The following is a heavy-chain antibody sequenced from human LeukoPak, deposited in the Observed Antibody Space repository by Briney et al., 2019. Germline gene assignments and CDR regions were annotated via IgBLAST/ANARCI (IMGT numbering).Heavy chain of an antibody. CDR2: INHSGST. D-gene: IGHD6-13*01. V-gene: IGHV4-34*01. CDR1: GDSISDFY. J-gene: IGHJ4*02. CDR3: ARNLIPEQLVNF. Sequence: SETLSLTCTVSGDSISDFYWSWIRQPPGKGLEWIGEINHSGSTNYNPSLKSRVTISVDTSKNQFSLKLSSVTAADTAVYYCARNLIPEQLVNFWGQGTLVTVSS.